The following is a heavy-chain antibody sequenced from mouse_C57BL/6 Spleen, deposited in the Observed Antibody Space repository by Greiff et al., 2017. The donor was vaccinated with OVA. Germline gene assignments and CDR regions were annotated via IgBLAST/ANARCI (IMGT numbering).Heavy chain of an antibody. CDR1: GFTFSSYG. D-gene: IGHD1-1*01. V-gene: IGHV5-6*01. J-gene: IGHJ1*03. CDR2: ISSGGSYT. CDR3: ARQPSYYGSSSHWYFDV. Sequence: EVHLVESGGDLVKPGGSLKLSCAASGFTFSSYGMSWVRQTPDKRLEWVATISSGGSYTYYPDSVKGRFTISRDNAKNTLYLQMSSLKSEDTAMYYCARQPSYYGSSSHWYFDVWGTGTTVTVSS.